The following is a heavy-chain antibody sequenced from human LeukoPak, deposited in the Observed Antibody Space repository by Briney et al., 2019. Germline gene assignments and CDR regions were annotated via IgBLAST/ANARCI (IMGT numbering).Heavy chain of an antibody. J-gene: IGHJ4*02. CDR3: AKDFGSILGGYFDY. CDR1: GFTLSNFA. Sequence: GGSLRLSCTASGFTLSNFAMIWMPGAPGKALECVSGNTGSVEYYANSVQGRFTISRDNSKNTLYLQINSLRAEDTAVYYCAKDFGSILGGYFDYWGQGTLVTVSS. CDR2: NTGSVE. V-gene: IGHV3-23*01. D-gene: IGHD3-10*01.